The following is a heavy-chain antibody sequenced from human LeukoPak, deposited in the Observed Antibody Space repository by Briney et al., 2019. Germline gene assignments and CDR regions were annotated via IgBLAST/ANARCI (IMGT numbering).Heavy chain of an antibody. CDR3: ARAGVWCSSTTCYPEAFDY. V-gene: IGHV3-9*01. J-gene: IGHJ4*02. CDR1: GFTFDDYA. Sequence: PGRSLRLSCAASGFTFDDYAMHWVRQAPGKGLEWVSGIGWNSGSIGYADSVKGRFTISRDNAKNSLYLQMNSLRAEDTAVYYCARAGVWCSSTTCYPEAFDYWGQGTLVTVSS. D-gene: IGHD2-2*01. CDR2: IGWNSGSI.